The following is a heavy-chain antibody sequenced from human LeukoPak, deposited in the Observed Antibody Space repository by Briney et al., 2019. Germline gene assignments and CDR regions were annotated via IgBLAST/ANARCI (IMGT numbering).Heavy chain of an antibody. CDR2: FDPEDGET. V-gene: IGHV1-24*01. CDR1: GYTLTELP. D-gene: IGHD3-10*01. J-gene: IGHJ3*02. CDR3: ATLNTMADAFDI. Sequence: ASVKVSCKVSGYTLTELPMHWVRQAPGKGLEWMGGFDPEDGETIYAQKFQGRVTMTEDTSTDTAYMELSSLRSEDTAVYYCATLNTMADAFDIWGQGTMVTVSS.